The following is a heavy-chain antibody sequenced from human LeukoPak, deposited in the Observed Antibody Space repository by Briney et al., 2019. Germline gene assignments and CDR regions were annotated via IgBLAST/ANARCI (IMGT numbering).Heavy chain of an antibody. V-gene: IGHV3-49*03. CDR3: TREWELPGSDFDY. CDR1: GFTFGDYT. D-gene: IGHD1-26*01. CDR2: IRSKDYGGTT. J-gene: IGHJ4*02. Sequence: GGSLRLSCTASGFTFGDYTMNWFRQAPGKGLEWVGFIRSKDYGGTTEYAASVKDRFSISRDDSKCIAYLQMNSLKTEDTAVYYCTREWELPGSDFDYWGQGTLVTVPS.